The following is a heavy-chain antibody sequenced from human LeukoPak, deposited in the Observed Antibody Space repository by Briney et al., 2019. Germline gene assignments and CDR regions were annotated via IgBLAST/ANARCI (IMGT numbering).Heavy chain of an antibody. Sequence: PSETLSLTCAVYGGSFSGYYWSWIRQPPGKGLEWIGEINHSGSTNYNPSLKSRVTISVDTSKNQFSLKLSSVTAADTAVYYCARGLGYYDSSVYYIFYDAFDIWGQGTMVTVSS. V-gene: IGHV4-34*01. CDR1: GGSFSGYY. J-gene: IGHJ3*02. D-gene: IGHD3-22*01. CDR3: ARGLGYYDSSVYYIFYDAFDI. CDR2: INHSGST.